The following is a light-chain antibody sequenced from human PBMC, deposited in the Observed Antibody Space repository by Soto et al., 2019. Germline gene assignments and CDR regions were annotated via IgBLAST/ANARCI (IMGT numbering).Light chain of an antibody. CDR3: QQYDNVPLT. CDR1: QDISNY. J-gene: IGKJ4*01. V-gene: IGKV1-33*01. CDR2: DAS. Sequence: DIQMTQSPSSLSAAVGDRVTITCHASQDISNYLSWYQQKPGKAPKLLIYDASNLEIGVPSRFSGSGSGTDFTFTISKLQPEDIATFYCQQYDNVPLTFGGGTKVDIK.